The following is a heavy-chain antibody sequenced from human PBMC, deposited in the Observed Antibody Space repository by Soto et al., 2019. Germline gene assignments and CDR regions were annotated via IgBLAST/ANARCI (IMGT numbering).Heavy chain of an antibody. CDR2: IKQDGSEK. V-gene: IGHV3-7*05. Sequence: HPGGSLRLSCAASGFTFSSYWMSWVRQAPGKGLEWVANIKQDGSEKYYVDSVKGRFTISRDNAKNSLYLQMNSLRAEDTAVYYCAREDTAMVMYYFDYWGQGTLVTVSS. CDR1: GFTFSSYW. J-gene: IGHJ4*02. D-gene: IGHD5-18*01. CDR3: AREDTAMVMYYFDY.